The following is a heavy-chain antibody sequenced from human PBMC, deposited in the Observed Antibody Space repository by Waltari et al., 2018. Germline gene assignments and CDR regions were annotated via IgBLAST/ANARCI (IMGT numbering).Heavy chain of an antibody. V-gene: IGHV1-69*08. CDR1: GGTFSSYA. CDR3: ARGNVDWLLYGVSYGMDV. CDR2: IIHIFGTA. Sequence: QVQLVQSGAEVKKPGSSVKVSCKASGGTFSSYAISWVRQAPGQGLEWMGRIIHIFGTANYAQKFQGRVTITADKSTSTAYMELSSLRSEDTAVYYCARGNVDWLLYGVSYGMDVWGQGTTVTVSS. D-gene: IGHD3-9*01. J-gene: IGHJ6*02.